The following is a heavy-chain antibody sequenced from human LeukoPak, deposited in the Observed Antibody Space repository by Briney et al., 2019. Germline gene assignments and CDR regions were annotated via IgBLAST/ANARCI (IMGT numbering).Heavy chain of an antibody. J-gene: IGHJ4*02. CDR3: ARADPLAAAHY. CDR2: IYYSGST. D-gene: IGHD6-13*01. CDR1: GGSISSYY. Sequence: PSETLSLTCTVSGGSISSYYWSWIRQPPGKGLEWIGYIYYSGSTNYNPSLKSRVTISVDTSKNQFPLKLSSVTAADTAVYYCARADPLAAAHYWGQGTLVTVSS. V-gene: IGHV4-59*01.